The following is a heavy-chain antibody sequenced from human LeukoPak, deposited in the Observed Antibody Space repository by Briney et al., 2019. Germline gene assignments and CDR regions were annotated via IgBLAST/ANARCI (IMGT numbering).Heavy chain of an antibody. Sequence: GGSLRLSCAASGFTFSSYAMSWVRQAPGRGLEWVSSISGSGGSTYYADSVKGRFTISRDNAKNSLYLQMNSLRDEDTAVYYCARGVGYTSSWYYFDYWGQGTLVTVSS. V-gene: IGHV3-23*01. J-gene: IGHJ4*02. CDR2: ISGSGGST. D-gene: IGHD6-13*01. CDR1: GFTFSSYA. CDR3: ARGVGYTSSWYYFDY.